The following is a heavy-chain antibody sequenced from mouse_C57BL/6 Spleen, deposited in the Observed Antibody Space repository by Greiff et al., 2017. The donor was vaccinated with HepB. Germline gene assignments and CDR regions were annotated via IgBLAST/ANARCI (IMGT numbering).Heavy chain of an antibody. CDR3: ARDYYGSSYEWYFDV. V-gene: IGHV1-64*01. Sequence: QVQLQQSGAELVKPGASVKLSCKASGYTFTSYWMHWVKQRPGQGLEWIGMIHPNSGSTNYNEKFKSKATLTVDKSSSTAYMQLSSLTSEDSAVYYCARDYYGSSYEWYFDVWGTGTTVTVSS. J-gene: IGHJ1*03. D-gene: IGHD1-1*01. CDR1: GYTFTSYW. CDR2: IHPNSGST.